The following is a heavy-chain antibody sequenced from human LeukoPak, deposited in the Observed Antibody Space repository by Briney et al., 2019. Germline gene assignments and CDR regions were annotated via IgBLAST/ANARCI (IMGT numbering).Heavy chain of an antibody. D-gene: IGHD3-10*01. V-gene: IGHV1-18*01. J-gene: IGHJ4*02. CDR3: ARGHYSGSFPSFDY. Sequence: ASVKVSCKASGYTFISYTISWVRQAPGQGLEWMGWISAYNGNTNYAHNLQGRVTMTTDTSTNTAYMELRNLRSDDTAVYYCARGHYSGSFPSFDYWGQGTLVTVSS. CDR2: ISAYNGNT. CDR1: GYTFISYT.